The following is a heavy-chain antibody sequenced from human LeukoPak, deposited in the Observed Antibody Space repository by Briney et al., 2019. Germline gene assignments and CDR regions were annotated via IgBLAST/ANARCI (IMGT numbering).Heavy chain of an antibody. V-gene: IGHV3-53*01. CDR3: ARFVGATFDY. J-gene: IGHJ4*02. CDR2: IYSGGST. Sequence: PGGSLRLSCAASGFTFSSYSMNWVRQAPGKGLEWVSVIYSGGSTYYADSVKGRFTISRDNSKNTLYLQMNSLRAEDTAVYYCARFVGATFDYWGQGTLVTVSS. D-gene: IGHD1-26*01. CDR1: GFTFSSYS.